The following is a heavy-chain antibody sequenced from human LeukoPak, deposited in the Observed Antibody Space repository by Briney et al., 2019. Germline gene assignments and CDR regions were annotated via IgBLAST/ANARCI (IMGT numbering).Heavy chain of an antibody. D-gene: IGHD2-2*01. CDR1: GFTFSSYV. CDR3: AKDFRYCSSTSCYSDP. V-gene: IGHV3-23*01. Sequence: GGSLRLSCAASGFTFSSYVMSWVRQAPGKGLEWVSAISGSDGNTYYADSVKGRFTISRDNSKNTLYLQMNSLRAEDTAVYYCAKDFRYCSSTSCYSDPWGQGTLVTVSS. CDR2: ISGSDGNT. J-gene: IGHJ5*02.